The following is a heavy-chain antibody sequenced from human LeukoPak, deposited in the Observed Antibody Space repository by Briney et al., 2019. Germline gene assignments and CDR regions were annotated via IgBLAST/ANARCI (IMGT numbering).Heavy chain of an antibody. CDR1: GGTFSSYA. Sequence: SVKVSCKASGGTFSSYAISWVRQAPGQGLEWMGGIIPIFGTANYAQKFQGRVTITADESTSTAYMELSSLRAEDTAVYYCARHLSGVTGYTYGRGIDYWGQGTLVTVSS. D-gene: IGHD5-18*01. V-gene: IGHV1-69*13. J-gene: IGHJ4*02. CDR2: IIPIFGTA. CDR3: ARHLSGVTGYTYGRGIDY.